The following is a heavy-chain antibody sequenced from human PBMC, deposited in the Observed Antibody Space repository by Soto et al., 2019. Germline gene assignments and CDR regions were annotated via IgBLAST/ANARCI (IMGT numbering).Heavy chain of an antibody. Sequence: EVQLLESGGGLVQPGGSLRLSCAASGFTFSSYAMSWVRQAPGKGLEWVSAITGSGGNTYYADSVKGRFTISRDNSKNTLYLQMNSLRAEDTAVYYCAIHRSGYNFYYYYMDVWGKGTTVTVSS. CDR1: GFTFSSYA. V-gene: IGHV3-23*01. CDR3: AIHRSGYNFYYYYMDV. D-gene: IGHD5-12*01. J-gene: IGHJ6*03. CDR2: ITGSGGNT.